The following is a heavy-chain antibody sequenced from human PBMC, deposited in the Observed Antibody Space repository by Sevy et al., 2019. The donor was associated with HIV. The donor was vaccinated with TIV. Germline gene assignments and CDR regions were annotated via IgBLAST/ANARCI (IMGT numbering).Heavy chain of an antibody. CDR3: TTYYDSTGYYLYLDFDY. D-gene: IGHD3-22*01. J-gene: IGHJ4*02. V-gene: IGHV3-15*01. CDR1: ESIVTNAW. Sequence: GGSLRLSCAASESIVTNAWMSWVRQAPGKGLEGVGRIKSDGGTADYASHLKGRFTISRDASENMLYLQMHSLKSEDTAVYYCTTYYDSTGYYLYLDFDYWGQGTQVTVSS. CDR2: IKSDGGTA.